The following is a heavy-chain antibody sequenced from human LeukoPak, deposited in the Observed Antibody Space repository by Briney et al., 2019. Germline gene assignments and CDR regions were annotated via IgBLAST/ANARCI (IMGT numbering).Heavy chain of an antibody. CDR2: ISAYNGNT. D-gene: IGHD2-2*01. V-gene: IGHV1-18*01. Sequence: ASVKVSCKASGYTFTNFGITWVRQAPGQGLEWMGWISAYNGNTKYAQKVQGRVTMTTDTSTSTAYMELRRLRSDDAAVYYCARGGVFCSSSTCPLNWLDPWGQGTLVTVSS. CDR1: GYTFTNFG. CDR3: ARGGVFCSSSTCPLNWLDP. J-gene: IGHJ5*02.